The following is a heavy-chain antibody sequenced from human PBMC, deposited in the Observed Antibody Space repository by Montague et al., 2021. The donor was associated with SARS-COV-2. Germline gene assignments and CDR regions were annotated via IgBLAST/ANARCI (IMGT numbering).Heavy chain of an antibody. CDR2: IYDSGAV. V-gene: IGHV4-59*01. CDR3: VRDHPYGGPRGAYDI. CDR1: GGSITGYY. D-gene: IGHD4-23*01. Sequence: SETLSLTCTVSGGSITGYYWSWLRRSPGKGLEWIAYIYDSGAVNXNPSLESRVTISTDTSKNQLSLKVNSVTAADTAVYYCVRDHPYGGPRGAYDIWGQGTVVTVSS. J-gene: IGHJ3*02.